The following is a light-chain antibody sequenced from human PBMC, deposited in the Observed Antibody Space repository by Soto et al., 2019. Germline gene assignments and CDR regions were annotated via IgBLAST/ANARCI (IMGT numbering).Light chain of an antibody. CDR1: QSVSSSY. CDR2: GAS. J-gene: IGKJ3*01. V-gene: IGKV3-20*01. CDR3: QQYGNATFT. Sequence: EIVLTQSPGTLSFSPGERATLTCRASQSVSSSYLAWFQQKPGQAPRLLIYGASSRATGIPDRFSGSGSGTDFTLTISRLEPEDFAVYYCQQYGNATFTFGPGTKVDIX.